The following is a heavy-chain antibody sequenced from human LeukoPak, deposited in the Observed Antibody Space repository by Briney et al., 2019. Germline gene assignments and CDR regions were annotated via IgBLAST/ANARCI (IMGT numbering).Heavy chain of an antibody. CDR2: ISGSGGST. D-gene: IGHD2-15*01. J-gene: IGHJ4*02. CDR1: GFTSRSYA. CDR3: AKDSWDYCSGGSCYSPLSDY. V-gene: IGHV3-23*01. Sequence: GGSLILSCAASGFTSRSYAMSWVRQAPGKGLEWVSAISGSGGSTYYADSVKGRFTISRDNSKNTLYLQMNSLRAEDTAVYYCAKDSWDYCSGGSCYSPLSDYWGQGTLVTVSS.